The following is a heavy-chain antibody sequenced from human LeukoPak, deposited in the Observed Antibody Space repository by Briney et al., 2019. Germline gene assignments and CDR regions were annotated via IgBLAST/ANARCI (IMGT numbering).Heavy chain of an antibody. CDR1: GFSLSTSGVG. D-gene: IGHD1-1*01. V-gene: IGHV2-5*02. J-gene: IGHJ4*02. CDR3: ALPTTGPYNFDY. CDR2: IYWDDDK. Sequence: GSGPTLVNPTQTLTLTCTFSGFSLSTSGVGVGWIRQPPGEALEWLALIYWDDDKRYSPSLKSRLTITKDTSKNQVVLTMTNMDPVDTATYYCALPTTGPYNFDYWGQGTLVTVSS.